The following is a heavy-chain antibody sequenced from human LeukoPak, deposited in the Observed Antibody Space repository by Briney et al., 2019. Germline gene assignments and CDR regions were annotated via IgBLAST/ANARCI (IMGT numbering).Heavy chain of an antibody. V-gene: IGHV4-59*01. J-gene: IGHJ4*02. CDR1: GGSISSYY. D-gene: IGHD2-15*01. CDR3: ARGDLYCSGGSCSDY. Sequence: KPSETLSLTCTVSGGSISSYYWSWIRQPPGKGLEWIGYIYYSGSTSYNPSLKSRVTISVDTSKNQFSLKLSSVTAADTAVYYCARGDLYCSGGSCSDYWGQGTLVTVSS. CDR2: IYYSGST.